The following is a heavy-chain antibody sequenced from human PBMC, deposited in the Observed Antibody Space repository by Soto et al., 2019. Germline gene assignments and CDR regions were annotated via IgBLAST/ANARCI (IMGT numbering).Heavy chain of an antibody. CDR2: INHSGST. CDR1: VGSFSGYY. D-gene: IGHD3-22*01. CDR3: ARGRGYYDSSGYYPRANWYFDL. J-gene: IGHJ2*01. Sequence: SETLSLTCAVYVGSFSGYYWSWIRQPPGKGLEWIGEINHSGSTNYNPSLKSRVTISVDTSKNQFSLKLSSVTAADTAVYYCARGRGYYDSSGYYPRANWYFDLWGRGTLVTVSS. V-gene: IGHV4-34*01.